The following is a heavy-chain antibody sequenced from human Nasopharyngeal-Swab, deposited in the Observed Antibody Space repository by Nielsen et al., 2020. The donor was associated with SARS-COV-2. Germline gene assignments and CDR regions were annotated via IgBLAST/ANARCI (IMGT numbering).Heavy chain of an antibody. CDR3: TRYCSTTSCPRGFDY. Sequence: GGSLRLSCAASGFTFSGYWMSWVRQAPGKGLEWVAHIKQGGTQQYYVDSVKGRFTISRDNAKNSLYLQMNSLRADDTAVYYCTRYCSTTSCPRGFDYWGQGTLVTVSS. V-gene: IGHV3-7*01. CDR1: GFTFSGYW. J-gene: IGHJ4*02. CDR2: IKQGGTQQ. D-gene: IGHD2-2*01.